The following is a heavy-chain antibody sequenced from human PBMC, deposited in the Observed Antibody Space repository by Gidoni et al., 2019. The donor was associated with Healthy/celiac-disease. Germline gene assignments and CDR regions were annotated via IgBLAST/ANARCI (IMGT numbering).Heavy chain of an antibody. CDR2: ISSSSSYI. V-gene: IGHV3-21*01. D-gene: IGHD2-2*02. CDR1: GFTFSSYS. J-gene: IGHJ6*03. CDR3: ARDDIVVVPAAIRGDYYYYYMDV. Sequence: EVQLVESGGGLVKPGGSLRLSCAASGFTFSSYSMNWVRQAPGKGLEWVSSISSSSSYIYYADSVKGRFTISRDNAKNSLYLQMNSLRAEDTAVYYCARDDIVVVPAAIRGDYYYYYMDVWGKGTTVTVSS.